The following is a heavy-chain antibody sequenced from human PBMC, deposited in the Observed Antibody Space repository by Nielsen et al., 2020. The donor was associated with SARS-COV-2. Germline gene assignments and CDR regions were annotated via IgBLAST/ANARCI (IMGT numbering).Heavy chain of an antibody. J-gene: IGHJ3*02. D-gene: IGHD3-9*01. CDR2: IYYSGSA. CDR3: ARGRRLRYFDWSWVTDAFDI. Sequence: SETLSLTCTVSGGSISSSPYYWGWIRQPPGKGLEWIGSIYYSGSAYYNPSLKSRVTISVDTSKNQFSLKLSSVTAADTAVYYCARGRRLRYFDWSWVTDAFDIWGQGTMVTVSS. V-gene: IGHV4-39*07. CDR1: GGSISSSPYY.